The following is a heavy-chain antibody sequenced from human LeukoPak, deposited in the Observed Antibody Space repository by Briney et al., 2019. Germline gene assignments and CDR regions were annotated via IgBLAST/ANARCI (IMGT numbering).Heavy chain of an antibody. CDR2: IYSGGST. CDR1: GFTVSSNY. D-gene: IGHD6-19*01. J-gene: IGHJ2*01. CDR3: ARTGYSSGGGVGYWYFDL. Sequence: GGSLRLSCAASGFTVSSNYMSWVRQAPGKGLEWVSVIYSGGSTYYADSVKGRFTISRDNSKNTLYLQMNSLRAEDTAVYYCARTGYSSGGGVGYWYFDLWGRGTLVTVSS. V-gene: IGHV3-53*01.